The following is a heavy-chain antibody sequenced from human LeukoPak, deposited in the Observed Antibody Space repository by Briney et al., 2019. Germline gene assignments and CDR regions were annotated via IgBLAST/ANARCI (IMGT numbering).Heavy chain of an antibody. CDR3: ATDGSRPAAKAFDI. CDR2: INAGNGNT. CDR1: GFTFSDYA. V-gene: IGHV1-3*01. D-gene: IGHD2-2*01. J-gene: IGHJ3*02. Sequence: ASVKVSCKASGFTFSDYAIHWVRQAPGQRLEWMGWINAGNGNTKYSQKFQGRVTITKNTSANTAYMELSSLRSEDTAVYYCATDGSRPAAKAFDIWGQGTMVTVSS.